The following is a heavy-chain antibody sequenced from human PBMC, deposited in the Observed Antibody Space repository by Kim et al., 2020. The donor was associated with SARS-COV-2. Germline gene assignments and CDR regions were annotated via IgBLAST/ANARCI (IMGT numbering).Heavy chain of an antibody. V-gene: IGHV3-21*01. CDR3: AREGDYFGSGLSPNYYYGLDV. D-gene: IGHD3-10*01. Sequence: GGSLRLSCAASGFTFSSYSMNWVRQAPGKGLEWVSSISPTRYIYYGDSVKGRFTISRDNAKNSLYLQMNSLRAEDTAVYYCAREGDYFGSGLSPNYYYGLDVWGQGTTVTVSS. CDR2: ISPTRYI. CDR1: GFTFSSYS. J-gene: IGHJ6*02.